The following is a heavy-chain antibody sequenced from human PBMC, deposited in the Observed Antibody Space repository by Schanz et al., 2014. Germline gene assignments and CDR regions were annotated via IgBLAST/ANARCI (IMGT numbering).Heavy chain of an antibody. Sequence: EVQLVESGGGLVQPGGSLRLSCAASGFTFSSYSMNWVRQAPGKGLEWVSYVSRSTPDIYYADSVKGRFTMSRDNAKNSLYLEMNSLRAEDTAVYYCARDGEAAAGCDYWGQGTLVTVSS. CDR1: GFTFSSYS. CDR2: VSRSTPDI. CDR3: ARDGEAAAGCDY. J-gene: IGHJ4*02. V-gene: IGHV3-48*01. D-gene: IGHD6-13*01.